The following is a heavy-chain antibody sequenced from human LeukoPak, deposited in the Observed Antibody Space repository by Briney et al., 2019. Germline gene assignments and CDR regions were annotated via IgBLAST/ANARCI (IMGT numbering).Heavy chain of an antibody. Sequence: PGGSLRLSCAASGFTFSNYAMNWVRQAPGKGLEWVSVISDSGGSTYYADSVKGRFTFSRDNSKNTLYLQMNSLRAEDTAVYYCARDRGYGDYSINYWGQGTLVTVSS. V-gene: IGHV3-23*01. J-gene: IGHJ4*02. CDR2: ISDSGGST. D-gene: IGHD4-17*01. CDR1: GFTFSNYA. CDR3: ARDRGYGDYSINY.